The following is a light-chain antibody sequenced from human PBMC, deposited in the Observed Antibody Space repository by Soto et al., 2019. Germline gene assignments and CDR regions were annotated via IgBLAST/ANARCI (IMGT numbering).Light chain of an antibody. CDR3: MQVLQTPYT. Sequence: DIVMTQSPLSLPVTPGEPASISCRSSQSLLHSNGYNYLHWYLQKTGQSPQLLIYLGSNRASGVPDRFSGSGSGTDFTLIISRVEAEDVGVYYCMQVLQTPYTFGQGTKLEIK. V-gene: IGKV2-28*01. J-gene: IGKJ2*01. CDR1: QSLLHSNGYNY. CDR2: LGS.